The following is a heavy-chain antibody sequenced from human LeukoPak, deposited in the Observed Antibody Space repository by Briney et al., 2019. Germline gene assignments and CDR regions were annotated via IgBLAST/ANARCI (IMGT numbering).Heavy chain of an antibody. CDR3: AREGGTYGDYYYYYMDV. D-gene: IGHD3-16*01. CDR1: GFTFSSYW. V-gene: IGHV3-7*03. CDR2: IKQDGSEK. J-gene: IGHJ6*03. Sequence: GGSLRLSCAASGFTFSSYWMSWVRQAPGKGLEWVANIKQDGSEKYYVDSVKGRFTISRDNAKNSLYLQMNSLRAEDTALYYCAREGGTYGDYYYYYMDVWGKGTTVTVSS.